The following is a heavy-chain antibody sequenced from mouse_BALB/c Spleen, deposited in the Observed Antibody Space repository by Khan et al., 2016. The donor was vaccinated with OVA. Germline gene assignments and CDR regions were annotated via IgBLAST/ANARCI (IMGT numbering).Heavy chain of an antibody. CDR2: VSSLAYNF. J-gene: IGHJ3*01. V-gene: IGHV5-15*02. CDR3: AMGGKGGFAY. Sequence: EVELVESGGGLVQPGGSRKLSCAASGFTFSDYGMAWVRQAPGKGPEWVAFVSSLAYNFYYADTVTGRFTISRENAQNNLYMEMRRLRSEDTAMYYCAMGGKGGFAYWGQGTRVTVSA. CDR1: GFTFSDYG.